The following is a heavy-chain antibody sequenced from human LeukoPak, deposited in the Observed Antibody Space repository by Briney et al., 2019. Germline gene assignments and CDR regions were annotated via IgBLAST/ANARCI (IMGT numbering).Heavy chain of an antibody. Sequence: SETLSLTCTVSGGSISSYYWSWLRQPPGKGLEWIGYIYYSGSTNYNPSLKSRVTISVDTSKNQFSLKLSSVTAADTAVYYCARHQGGSWYYYYYGMDVWGQGTTVTVSS. CDR1: GGSISSYY. CDR2: IYYSGST. CDR3: ARHQGGSWYYYYYGMDV. D-gene: IGHD6-13*01. V-gene: IGHV4-59*08. J-gene: IGHJ6*02.